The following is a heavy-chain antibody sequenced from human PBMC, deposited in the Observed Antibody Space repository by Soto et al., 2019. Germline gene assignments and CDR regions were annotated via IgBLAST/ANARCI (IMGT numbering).Heavy chain of an antibody. CDR1: GYTFTNYY. Sequence: ASVKVSCKASGYTFTNYYIHWVRQAPGQGLECMGMINPSGGATSYTQKFQGRVTMTRDTSTSTVYMDLSSLRSEDTAVYYCGRSYSSSWYYFDYWGQGTLVTVS. V-gene: IGHV1-46*01. D-gene: IGHD6-13*01. CDR3: GRSYSSSWYYFDY. CDR2: INPSGGAT. J-gene: IGHJ4*02.